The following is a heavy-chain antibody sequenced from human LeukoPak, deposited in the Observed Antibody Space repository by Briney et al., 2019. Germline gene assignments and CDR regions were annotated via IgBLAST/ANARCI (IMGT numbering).Heavy chain of an antibody. CDR2: IDHSGST. Sequence: SETLSLTCAVSGYSISSVYFWGWLRRPPGKGLEWIGAIDHSGSTYYNPSLKSRVTMSVDTSKNQFSLNLSSVTAADTAFYYCARNGGYGKFDYWGQGTLVTVSS. CDR1: GYSISSVYF. V-gene: IGHV4-38-2*01. D-gene: IGHD1-26*01. J-gene: IGHJ4*02. CDR3: ARNGGYGKFDY.